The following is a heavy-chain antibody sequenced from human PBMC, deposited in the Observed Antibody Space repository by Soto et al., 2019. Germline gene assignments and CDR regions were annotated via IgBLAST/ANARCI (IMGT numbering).Heavy chain of an antibody. J-gene: IGHJ3*02. Sequence: QLHLVQSGAVVKKPGASVTVSCSASGYPVTAYYMHWVRQAPGRGLEWMGGINPATGAAKYTQTFPCRVTMTRDTATTTVLMELSGLTSEATAVFFWARGGGVGVAGSAAFDMWGQGTLVTVSS. CDR2: INPATGAA. V-gene: IGHV1-2*02. CDR3: ARGGGVGVAGSAAFDM. D-gene: IGHD3-3*01. CDR1: GYPVTAYY.